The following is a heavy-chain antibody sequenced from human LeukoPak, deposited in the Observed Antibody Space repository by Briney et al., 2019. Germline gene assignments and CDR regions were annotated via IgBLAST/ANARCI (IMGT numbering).Heavy chain of an antibody. CDR3: VRPDRIFGVPAAFDA. V-gene: IGHV1-69*13. CDR1: GGSFSDYP. D-gene: IGHD3-3*02. CDR2: IIPKYSAS. Sequence: SVKVSCKASGGSFSDYPINWVRQAPGQGLEWLGGIIPKYSASNYAQAFQGRVTITADESTNTVYMEVSGLRPDDTAVYYCVRPDRIFGVPAAFDAWGQGTLVAVSS. J-gene: IGHJ3*01.